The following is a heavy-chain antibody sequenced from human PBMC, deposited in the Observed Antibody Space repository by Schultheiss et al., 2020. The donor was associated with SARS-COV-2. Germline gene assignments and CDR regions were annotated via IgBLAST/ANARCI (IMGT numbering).Heavy chain of an antibody. CDR1: GGSISSYY. J-gene: IGHJ6*03. CDR3: ARVLSGSPFYDYYMDV. Sequence: SETLSLTCTVSGGSISSYYWSWIRQPPGKGLEWIGYIYYSGSTNYNPSLKSRVTISVDTSKNQFSLKLSSVTAADTAVYYCARVLSGSPFYDYYMDVWGKGTTVTVSS. CDR2: IYYSGST. D-gene: IGHD1-26*01. V-gene: IGHV4-59*01.